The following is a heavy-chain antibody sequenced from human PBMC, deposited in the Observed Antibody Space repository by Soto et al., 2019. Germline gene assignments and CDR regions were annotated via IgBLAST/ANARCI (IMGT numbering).Heavy chain of an antibody. D-gene: IGHD2-15*01. V-gene: IGHV3-23*01. J-gene: IGHJ5*02. CDR3: AKGSPVVAAVDWFEP. CDR2: ISGSGGST. CDR1: GFTFADYA. Sequence: VQLLESGGGLVQPGGSLRLSCAASGFTFADYAMTWVRQAPGKGLEWVSAISGSGGSTYYADSVKGRFTISRDNSKNTLYLQMNSLRAEDTAVYYCAKGSPVVAAVDWFEPWGQGTLVTVSS.